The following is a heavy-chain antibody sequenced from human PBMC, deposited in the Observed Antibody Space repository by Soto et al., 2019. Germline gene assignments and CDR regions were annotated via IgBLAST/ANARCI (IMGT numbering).Heavy chain of an antibody. J-gene: IGHJ3*02. CDR3: ARDRATYYGYDAFDI. CDR1: GGSISSYY. D-gene: IGHD3-3*01. Sequence: SETLSLTSTVSGGSISSYYWSWIRQPPGKGLEWIGYIYYSGSTNYNPSLKSRVTISVDTSKNQFSLKLSSVTAADTAVYYCARDRATYYGYDAFDIWGQGTMVTVSS. CDR2: IYYSGST. V-gene: IGHV4-59*01.